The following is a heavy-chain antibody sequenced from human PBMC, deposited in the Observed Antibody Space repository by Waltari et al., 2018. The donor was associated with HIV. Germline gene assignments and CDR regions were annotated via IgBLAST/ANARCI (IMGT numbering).Heavy chain of an antibody. V-gene: IGHV4-61*02. D-gene: IGHD3-22*01. Sequence: QVQLQESGPGLVKPSQTLSLTCTVSGGSISSGSYYWSWIRQPAGKGLEWIGRIYTSGSTNYNPSLKSRVTISVDTSKNQFSLKLSSVTAADTAVYYCAREDYYDSSGYYVEDYWGQGTLVTVSS. J-gene: IGHJ4*02. CDR1: GGSISSGSYY. CDR2: IYTSGST. CDR3: AREDYYDSSGYYVEDY.